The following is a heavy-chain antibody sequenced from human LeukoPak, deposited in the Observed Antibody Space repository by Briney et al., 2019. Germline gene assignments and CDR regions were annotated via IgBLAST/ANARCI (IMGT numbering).Heavy chain of an antibody. J-gene: IGHJ4*02. CDR3: ARAANTAAGTPTLAIDY. Sequence: PGGSLRLSCAASGFTFSSYTMSWVRQAPGKGLEWVSSISSTSSYIYYADSVKGRFTISRDNAKKSLYLQLNSLRAEDTAVYYCARAANTAAGTPTLAIDYWGQGTLVTVSS. CDR2: ISSTSSYI. CDR1: GFTFSSYT. D-gene: IGHD6-13*01. V-gene: IGHV3-21*04.